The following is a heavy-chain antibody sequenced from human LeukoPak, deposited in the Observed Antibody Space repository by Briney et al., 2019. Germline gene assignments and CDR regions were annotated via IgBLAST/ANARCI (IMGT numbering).Heavy chain of an antibody. Sequence: LRLSCAASGFTFSDYYMSWIRQPPGKGLEWIGYIYYSGSTYYNASLMSRVTISRDTSKNQFSLKLNSVTAADTAVYYCARDRNYYGSGSLNWFDPWGQGTLVTVSS. D-gene: IGHD3-10*01. CDR3: ARDRNYYGSGSLNWFDP. V-gene: IGHV4-30-4*01. J-gene: IGHJ5*02. CDR1: GFTFSDYY. CDR2: IYYSGST.